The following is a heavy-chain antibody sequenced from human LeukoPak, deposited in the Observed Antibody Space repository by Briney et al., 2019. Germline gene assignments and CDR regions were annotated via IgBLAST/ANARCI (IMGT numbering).Heavy chain of an antibody. Sequence: TGGSLRLSCSASGFTFSRYAMHWVRQAPGKGLESISAINSNGGDTYYAGSVKGRFTIFRDNSKNTLYLRMSSLRTEDTAIYYCAREGDGNWFDPWGQGTLVTVSS. CDR3: AREGDGNWFDP. CDR2: INSNGGDT. D-gene: IGHD3-16*01. CDR1: GFTFSRYA. J-gene: IGHJ5*02. V-gene: IGHV3-64D*09.